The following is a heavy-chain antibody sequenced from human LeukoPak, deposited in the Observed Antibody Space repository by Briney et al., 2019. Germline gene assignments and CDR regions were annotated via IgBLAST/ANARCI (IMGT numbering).Heavy chain of an antibody. V-gene: IGHV1-2*02. CDR2: INPNSGGT. J-gene: IGHJ3*02. CDR1: GYTFTGYY. D-gene: IGHD3-10*01. CDR3: ARAGSGSYYPGHDAFDI. Sequence: ASVKVSCKASGYTFTGYYMHWVRQAPGQGLEWMGWINPNSGGTNYAQKFQGRVTMTRDTSISTAYMELSRLRSDDTAVYYCARAGSGSYYPGHDAFDIWGQGTMVTVSS.